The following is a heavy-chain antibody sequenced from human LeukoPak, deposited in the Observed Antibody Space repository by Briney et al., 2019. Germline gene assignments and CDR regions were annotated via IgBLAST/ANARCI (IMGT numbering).Heavy chain of an antibody. D-gene: IGHD6-19*01. CDR1: DGSISNYY. Sequence: SETLSLTCTVSDGSISNYYWSCIRQPPGKGLEWIGYIYSSGSTSYNSSLESRVTISIDTSKNQFSLQLSSVTAADTAVYYCARSIGWYFHYWGQGALVTVSS. J-gene: IGHJ4*02. CDR2: IYSSGST. CDR3: ARSIGWYFHY. V-gene: IGHV4-59*08.